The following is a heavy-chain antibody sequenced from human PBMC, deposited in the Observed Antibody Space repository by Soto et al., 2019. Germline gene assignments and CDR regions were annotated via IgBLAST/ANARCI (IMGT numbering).Heavy chain of an antibody. D-gene: IGHD6-25*01. CDR1: GYTFTTYD. J-gene: IGHJ4*02. CDR3: ARRKERSGPHYFDY. V-gene: IGHV1-8*01. CDR2: MNPYSGNT. Sequence: ASVKVSCKASGYTFTTYDISWVRQATGQGLEWMGWMNPYSGNTGYAQKFQGRVAVTRNTSISTVYMELSGLRPDDTAVYYCARRKERSGPHYFDYWGQGSQVTVSS.